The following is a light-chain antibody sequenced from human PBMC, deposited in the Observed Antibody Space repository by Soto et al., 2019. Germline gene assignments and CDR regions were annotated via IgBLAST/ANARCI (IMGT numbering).Light chain of an antibody. CDR2: EVS. Sequence: QSALAQPPSASGSPGQSVTISCTGTSSDIGAYIYVSWYQQHPGKAPKLMISEVSRRPSGVPERFSGSKSGNTASLTVSGLXADDEAHYYCSSYAGSNNFDFGTGTKV. J-gene: IGLJ1*01. CDR3: SSYAGSNNFD. CDR1: SSDIGAYIY. V-gene: IGLV2-8*01.